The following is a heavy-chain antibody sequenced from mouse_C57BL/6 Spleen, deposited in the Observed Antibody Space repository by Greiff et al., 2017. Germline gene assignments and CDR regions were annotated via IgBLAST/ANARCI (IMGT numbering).Heavy chain of an antibody. V-gene: IGHV1-82*01. J-gene: IGHJ4*01. D-gene: IGHD3-3*01. CDR1: GYAFSSSW. CDR3: ARILRGTYYARDY. Sequence: QVQLQQSGPELVKPGASVKISCKASGYAFSSSWMNWVKQRPGKGLEWIGRIYPGDGDTNYNGKFKGKATLTADKSSSTAYMQLSRLTSVDSAVYVGARILRGTYYARDYWGQGTSVTVSS. CDR2: IYPGDGDT.